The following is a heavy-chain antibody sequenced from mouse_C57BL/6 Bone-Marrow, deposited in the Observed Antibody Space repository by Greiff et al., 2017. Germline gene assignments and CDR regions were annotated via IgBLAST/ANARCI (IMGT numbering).Heavy chain of an antibody. CDR2: ISDGGSYT. V-gene: IGHV5-4*01. CDR3: ARAYYGSSWFAY. Sequence: EVHLVESGGGLVKPGGSLKLSCAASGFTFSSYAMSWVRQTPEKRLEWVATISDGGSYTYYPDNVKGRFTISRDNAKNTLYLRMSHLKSEDTAMYYCARAYYGSSWFAYWGQGTLVTVSA. CDR1: GFTFSSYA. J-gene: IGHJ3*01. D-gene: IGHD1-1*01.